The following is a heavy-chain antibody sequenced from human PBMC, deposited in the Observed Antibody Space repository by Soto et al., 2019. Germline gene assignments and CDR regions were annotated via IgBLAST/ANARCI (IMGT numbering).Heavy chain of an antibody. CDR2: ISYDGSNK. J-gene: IGHJ3*02. Sequence: GGSLRLSCAASGFTFSSYAMHWVRQAPGKGLEWVAVISYDGSNKYYADSVKGRFTISRDNSKNTLYLQMNSLRAEDTAVYYCARGSNWGVPGAVDIWGQGTMVTVSS. D-gene: IGHD7-27*01. V-gene: IGHV3-30*04. CDR3: ARGSNWGVPGAVDI. CDR1: GFTFSSYA.